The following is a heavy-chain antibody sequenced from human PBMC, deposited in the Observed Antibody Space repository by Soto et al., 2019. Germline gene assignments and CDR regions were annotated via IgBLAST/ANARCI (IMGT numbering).Heavy chain of an antibody. Sequence: GGSLRLSCTASGFTFVNYAMSWVRQAPGKGLEWVAIIWHDGSKKYYAESVKGRFTISRDNSINMVYLQMDSLRAEDTAMYYCVKDDVDTSMFVNSFFETWGQGTLVTVSS. CDR3: VKDDVDTSMFVNSFFET. D-gene: IGHD5-18*01. V-gene: IGHV3-30*02. CDR2: IWHDGSKK. CDR1: GFTFVNYA. J-gene: IGHJ5*02.